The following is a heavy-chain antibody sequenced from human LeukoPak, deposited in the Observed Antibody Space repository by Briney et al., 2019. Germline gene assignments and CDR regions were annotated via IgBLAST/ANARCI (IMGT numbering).Heavy chain of an antibody. CDR3: ARDPYHNWGTRYFDY. J-gene: IGHJ4*02. Sequence: GGSLRLSCAASGFTFSSYAMHWVRQAPGKGLEWVAVISYDGSNKYYADFVKGRFTISRDNSKNTLYLQMNSLRAEDTAVYYCARDPYHNWGTRYFDYWGQGTLVTVSS. CDR1: GFTFSSYA. V-gene: IGHV3-30-3*01. D-gene: IGHD7-27*01. CDR2: ISYDGSNK.